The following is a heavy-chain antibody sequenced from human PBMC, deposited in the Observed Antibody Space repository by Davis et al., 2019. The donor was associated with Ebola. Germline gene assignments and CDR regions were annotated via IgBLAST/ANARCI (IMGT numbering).Heavy chain of an antibody. CDR3: ARAREWEPYPFDY. V-gene: IGHV3-21*01. CDR1: GFTFSIYS. Sequence: GESLKISCAASGFTFSIYSMNWVRQAPGKGLEWVSSISSSSSYIYYADSVKGRFTISRDNAKNTLYLQMNSLRAEDTAVYYCARAREWEPYPFDYWGQGTLVTVSS. CDR2: ISSSSSYI. D-gene: IGHD1-26*01. J-gene: IGHJ4*02.